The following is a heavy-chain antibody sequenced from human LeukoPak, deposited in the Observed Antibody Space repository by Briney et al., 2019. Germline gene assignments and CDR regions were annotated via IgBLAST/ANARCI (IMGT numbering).Heavy chain of an antibody. D-gene: IGHD4-17*01. Sequence: GGSLRLSCAASRFTFSDYWMHWVRQAPGKGLVWVSRINRDGGGTTYADSVKGRFTISRDNAKNTLYLQMNSLGAEDTAVYYCARDLTTASGGAFDIWGQGTMVTVSS. CDR2: INRDGGGT. CDR1: RFTFSDYW. V-gene: IGHV3-74*01. CDR3: ARDLTTASGGAFDI. J-gene: IGHJ3*02.